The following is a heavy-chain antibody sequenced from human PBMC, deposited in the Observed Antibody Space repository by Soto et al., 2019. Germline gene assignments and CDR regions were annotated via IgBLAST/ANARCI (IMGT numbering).Heavy chain of an antibody. CDR3: TRTQELQPKY. J-gene: IGHJ1*01. V-gene: IGHV1-8*01. Sequence: QVQLVQSGAEVTKPGASVKVSCKASGYTFITYDINWVRQAPGQGLEWMGWMNPVTGGTGYAQRSRGRIIITRNTSISTAYLELSSLTSEDTAVYFCTRTQELQPKYWGQGTQVTVSS. CDR1: GYTFITYD. D-gene: IGHD2-21*01. CDR2: MNPVTGGT.